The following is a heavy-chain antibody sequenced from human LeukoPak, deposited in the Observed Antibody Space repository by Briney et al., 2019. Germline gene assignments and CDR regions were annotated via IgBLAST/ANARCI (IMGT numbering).Heavy chain of an antibody. CDR2: ISSSSSYI. D-gene: IGHD3-3*01. V-gene: IGHV3-21*01. J-gene: IGHJ6*03. CDR3: ARDPNYDFWSGSPSYYYMDV. Sequence: GGSLRLSCAASGFTFSSYSMNWVRQAPGKGLEWVSSISSSSSYIYYADSVKGRFTISRDNAKNSLYLQMNSLRAEDTAVYYCARDPNYDFWSGSPSYYYMDVWGKGTTVTVS. CDR1: GFTFSSYS.